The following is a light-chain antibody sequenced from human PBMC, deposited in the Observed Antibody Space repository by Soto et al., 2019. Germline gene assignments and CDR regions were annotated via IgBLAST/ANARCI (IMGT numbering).Light chain of an antibody. J-gene: IGLJ1*01. V-gene: IGLV2-8*01. Sequence: QSVLTQPPSASGSPGQSVTISCTGTSGDVGSYNYVSWYQQHPGKAPKLMIFEVSERPSGVPDRFSASKSGNTVSLTVSGLQAEDEADYYCSSYAGSNNYVFGTGTKVTVL. CDR3: SSYAGSNNYV. CDR1: SGDVGSYNY. CDR2: EVS.